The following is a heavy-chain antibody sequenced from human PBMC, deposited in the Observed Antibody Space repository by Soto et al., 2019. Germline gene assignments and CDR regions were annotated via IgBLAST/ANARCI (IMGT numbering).Heavy chain of an antibody. CDR2: ISYDGSNK. J-gene: IGHJ4*02. CDR1: GFTFSSYG. V-gene: IGHV3-30*18. Sequence: PGGSLRLSCAASGFTFSSYGMHWVRQAPGKGLEWVAVISYDGSNKYYADSVKGRFTISRDNSKNTLYLQMNSLRAEDTAVYYCAKGPEVVAAPFDYWGQGTLVTVSS. D-gene: IGHD2-15*01. CDR3: AKGPEVVAAPFDY.